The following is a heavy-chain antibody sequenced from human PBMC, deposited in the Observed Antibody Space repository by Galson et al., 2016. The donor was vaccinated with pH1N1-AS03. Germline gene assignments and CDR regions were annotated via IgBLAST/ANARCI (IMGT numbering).Heavy chain of an antibody. CDR1: GFTFSIYW. V-gene: IGHV3-21*01. J-gene: IGHJ4*02. CDR2: ISTSSSSI. D-gene: IGHD6-19*01. Sequence: SLRLSCAASGFTFSIYWMHWVRQAPGKGLVWVSFISTSSSSIYYADSVKGRFTISRDNAQNLLYLQMNSLRDEDTAVYYCARDGPPQGISVAGSFDFWGQGTLVTVSS. CDR3: ARDGPPQGISVAGSFDF.